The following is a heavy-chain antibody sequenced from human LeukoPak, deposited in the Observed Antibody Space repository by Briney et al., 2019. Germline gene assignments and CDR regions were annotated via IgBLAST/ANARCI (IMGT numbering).Heavy chain of an antibody. Sequence: GGSLRLSCAASGFTFSSYAMHWVRQAPGKGLEWVAVISYDGSNKYYADSVKGRFTISRDNSKNALYLQMNSPRAEDTAVYYCARSHRAAWGQGTLVTVSS. V-gene: IGHV3-30-3*01. CDR3: ARSHRAA. J-gene: IGHJ1*01. CDR1: GFTFSSYA. CDR2: ISYDGSNK. D-gene: IGHD2-15*01.